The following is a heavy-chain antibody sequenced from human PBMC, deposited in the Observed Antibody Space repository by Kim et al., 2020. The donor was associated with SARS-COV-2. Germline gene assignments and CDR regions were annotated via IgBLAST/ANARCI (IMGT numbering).Heavy chain of an antibody. CDR1: GFTFSSYS. J-gene: IGHJ4*01. D-gene: IGHD1-7*01. Sequence: GGYLRLACAVSGFTFSSYSMNWVRQAPGKGLEWVSSISSGSTYIYYADSVEGRFIVSRDNAENSLFLQMNSLRDEDTATYYCTRDSRRNSEGRLVREDHWGHGTLVIVSS. V-gene: IGHV3-21*01. CDR3: TRDSRRNSEGRLVREDH. CDR2: ISSGSTYI.